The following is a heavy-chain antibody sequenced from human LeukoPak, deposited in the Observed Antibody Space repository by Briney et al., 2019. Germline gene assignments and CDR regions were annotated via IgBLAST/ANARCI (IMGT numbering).Heavy chain of an antibody. CDR2: ISGYNANA. CDR1: GYSFTNYG. Sequence: ASVKVSCKASGYSFTNYGITWIREAPGQGPEWLGWISGYNANAHYAQNVQGRVTLTTDISTNTAYMELRGLTSDDTAMYYCARVGRGCSSIRCYWEDWSDPSGQGTLVIVSS. V-gene: IGHV1-18*01. D-gene: IGHD2-2*01. CDR3: ARVGRGCSSIRCYWEDWSDP. J-gene: IGHJ5*02.